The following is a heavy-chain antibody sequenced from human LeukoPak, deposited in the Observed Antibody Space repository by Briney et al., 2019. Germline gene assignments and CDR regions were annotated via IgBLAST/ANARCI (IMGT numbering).Heavy chain of an antibody. V-gene: IGHV4-34*01. Sequence: PSATLSLTCAVYGGSFSGYYLSWIRQPPGKGLEWIGEINQSGSTNYNPSLKSRVTISVDTSKNQFSLKLSYVAAVDTTVYYCARRLKDIVVVPAANRAPRRAFDIWGQGTMVTVSS. J-gene: IGHJ3*02. CDR1: GGSFSGYY. CDR2: INQSGST. D-gene: IGHD2-2*01. CDR3: ARRLKDIVVVPAANRAPRRAFDI.